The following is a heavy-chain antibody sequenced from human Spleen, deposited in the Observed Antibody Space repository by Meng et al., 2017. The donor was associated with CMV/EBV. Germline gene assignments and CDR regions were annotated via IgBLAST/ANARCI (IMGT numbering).Heavy chain of an antibody. Sequence: ETLSLTCAASGFTVSSNYMSWVRQAPGKGLEWVSVIYSGGSTYYADSVKGRFTISRDNSKNTLYLQMNSLRAEDTAVYYCARLMFGHWYFDLWGRGTLVTVSS. CDR2: IYSGGST. J-gene: IGHJ2*01. CDR1: GFTVSSNY. D-gene: IGHD3-10*02. CDR3: ARLMFGHWYFDL. V-gene: IGHV3-53*01.